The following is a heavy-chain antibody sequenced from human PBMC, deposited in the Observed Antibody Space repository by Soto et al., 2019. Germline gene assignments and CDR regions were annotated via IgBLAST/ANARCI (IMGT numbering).Heavy chain of an antibody. CDR2: IGESGTPT. CDR1: GFTFSSYV. J-gene: IGHJ6*02. V-gene: IGHV3-23*01. CDR3: ARYIPGVRYYGMDV. Sequence: GGSLRLSFAASGFTFSSYVMKWVRQAPGKGLEWVSLIGESGTPTYYADSVKGRFTISRDNSGNTLFLEMYSLRAEDTAVYYCARYIPGVRYYGMDVWGQGTTVTVSS. D-gene: IGHD2-2*01.